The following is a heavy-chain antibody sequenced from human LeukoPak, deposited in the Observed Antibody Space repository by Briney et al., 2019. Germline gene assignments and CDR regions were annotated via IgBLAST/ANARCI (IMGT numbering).Heavy chain of an antibody. CDR1: GFTFDDYA. J-gene: IGHJ4*02. Sequence: GGSLRLSCAASGFTFDDYAMHWVRQAPGKGLEWVSLISGDGGSTYYADSVKGRFTISRDNSKNSLYLQMNSLRTEDTALYYCAKDILGDTIFGVVIPGLANFDYWGRGTLVTVSS. D-gene: IGHD3-3*01. V-gene: IGHV3-43*02. CDR3: AKDILGDTIFGVVIPGLANFDY. CDR2: ISGDGGST.